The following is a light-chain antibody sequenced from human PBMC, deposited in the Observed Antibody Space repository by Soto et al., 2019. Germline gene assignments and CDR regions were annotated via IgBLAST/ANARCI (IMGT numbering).Light chain of an antibody. CDR1: QSVSSN. V-gene: IGKV3-15*01. J-gene: IGKJ2*01. Sequence: EIVMTQSPATLSVSPGERATLSCRASQSVSSNLAWYQQKPGQAPRRLIYGASTRATTIPARFSGSGSGTEFTLTISSLQSEDFAVYYCQQYNNWPPMYTFGQGTKLEIK. CDR2: GAS. CDR3: QQYNNWPPMYT.